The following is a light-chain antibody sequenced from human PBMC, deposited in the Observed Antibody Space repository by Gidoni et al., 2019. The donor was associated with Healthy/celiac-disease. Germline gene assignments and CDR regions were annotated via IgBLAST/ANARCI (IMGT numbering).Light chain of an antibody. CDR3: QQYNNWPPWT. Sequence: EIVMTQSPATLSVSPGERATLSCRASQSVSSNLAWYQQKPGQAPRLLIYGASTRATGSPARFSGSGSGTEFTLTISSLQSEDFAVYYCQQYNNWPPWTFXXXTKVEIK. CDR1: QSVSSN. J-gene: IGKJ1*01. CDR2: GAS. V-gene: IGKV3-15*01.